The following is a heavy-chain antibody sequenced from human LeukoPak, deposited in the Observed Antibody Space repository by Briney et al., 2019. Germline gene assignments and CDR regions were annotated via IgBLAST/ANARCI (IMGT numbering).Heavy chain of an antibody. CDR3: ARDPGDICSGGSCYSGWWFDP. J-gene: IGHJ5*02. D-gene: IGHD2-15*01. V-gene: IGHV1-69*05. CDR2: IIPMFDTA. CDR1: GGSFSNYA. Sequence: SVKISCKTSGGSFSNYAMSWVRQAPGQGLEWMGGIIPMFDTAIYAQKFHGRVTITTDESTSAAYMELSSLRSEDTAVYYCARDPGDICSGGSCYSGWWFDPWGQGTLVTVSS.